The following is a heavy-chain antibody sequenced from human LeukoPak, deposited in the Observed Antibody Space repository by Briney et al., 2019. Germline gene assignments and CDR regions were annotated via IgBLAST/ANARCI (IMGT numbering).Heavy chain of an antibody. CDR2: ISGSGGKT. D-gene: IGHD3-22*01. CDR1: GFTFSNYV. V-gene: IGHV3-23*01. Sequence: GGSLRLSCAAYGFTFSNYVMNLVRQAPGKGLEWVSVISGSGGKTYYADSVKGRFTISRDNSKKTLFLQMNSLRAEDTAVYYCAKRDFYDSSGYSYFYYFDHWGQGTLVTVSS. CDR3: AKRDFYDSSGYSYFYYFDH. J-gene: IGHJ4*02.